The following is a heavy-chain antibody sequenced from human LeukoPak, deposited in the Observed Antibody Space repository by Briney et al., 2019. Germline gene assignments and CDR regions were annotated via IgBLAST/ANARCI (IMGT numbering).Heavy chain of an antibody. CDR1: GFTFSSYA. Sequence: PGGSLRLSCAASGFTFSSYAMSWVRQAPGKGLEWVSAISGSGGSTYYADSVKGRFTISRDNSKNTLYLQMSSLRAEDTAVYYCAKAVSYYDFLGAFDIWGQGTMVTVSS. J-gene: IGHJ3*02. CDR3: AKAVSYYDFLGAFDI. D-gene: IGHD3-3*01. V-gene: IGHV3-23*01. CDR2: ISGSGGST.